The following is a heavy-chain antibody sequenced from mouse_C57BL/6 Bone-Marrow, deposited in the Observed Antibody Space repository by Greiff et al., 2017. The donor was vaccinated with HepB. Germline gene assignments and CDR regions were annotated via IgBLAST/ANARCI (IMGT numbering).Heavy chain of an antibody. J-gene: IGHJ2*01. V-gene: IGHV1-55*01. D-gene: IGHD1-1*01. CDR1: GYTFTSYW. Sequence: QVQLQQPGAELVKPGASVKMSCKASGYTFTSYWITWVKQRPGQGLEWIGDIYPGSGSTNYNEKFKSKATLTVDTSSSTAYMQLSSLTSEDSAVYYCARRPFITTVVAFDCWGQGTTLTVSS. CDR3: ARRPFITTVVAFDC. CDR2: IYPGSGST.